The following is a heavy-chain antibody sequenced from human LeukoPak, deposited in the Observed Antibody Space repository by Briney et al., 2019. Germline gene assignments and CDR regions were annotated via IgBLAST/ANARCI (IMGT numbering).Heavy chain of an antibody. Sequence: SETLSLTCTVSGGSISSYYWSWIRQPPGKGLEWIGYIYYSGSTNYNPSLKSRVTISVDTSKNQFSLKLSSVTAADTAVYYCARDLYAVTMIPGAFDIWGQGTMVTVSS. CDR1: GGSISSYY. CDR3: ARDLYAVTMIPGAFDI. D-gene: IGHD3-22*01. V-gene: IGHV4-59*01. CDR2: IYYSGST. J-gene: IGHJ3*02.